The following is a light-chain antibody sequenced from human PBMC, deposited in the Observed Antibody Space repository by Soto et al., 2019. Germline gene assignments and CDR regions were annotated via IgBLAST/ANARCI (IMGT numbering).Light chain of an antibody. Sequence: ETLMTQSPVTLSVAPGERATLSCRASQSIRSNLAWYQQKPGQAPKLLIYGASTSATGIQARFSGSGSGTEFTLTISSLQSEDFAVYYCQHYNSWPITFGGGTKVDIK. CDR2: GAS. V-gene: IGKV3-15*01. CDR3: QHYNSWPIT. CDR1: QSIRSN. J-gene: IGKJ4*01.